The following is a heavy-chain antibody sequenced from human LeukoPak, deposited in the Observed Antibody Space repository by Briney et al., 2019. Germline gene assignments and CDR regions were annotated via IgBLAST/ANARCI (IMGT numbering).Heavy chain of an antibody. CDR1: GYTFTCYY. CDR3: ARDLKFRAVAASSFDY. V-gene: IGHV1-2*02. Sequence: ASVKVSCKASGYTFTCYYMHWVRQAPGQGLEWMGWINPNSGGTNYAQKFQGRVTMTRDTSISTAYMELSRLRSDDTAVYYCARDLKFRAVAASSFDYWGQGTLVTVSS. J-gene: IGHJ4*02. D-gene: IGHD6-19*01. CDR2: INPNSGGT.